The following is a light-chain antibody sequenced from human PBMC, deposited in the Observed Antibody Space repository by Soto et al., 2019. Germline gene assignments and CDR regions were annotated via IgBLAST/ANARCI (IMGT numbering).Light chain of an antibody. CDR1: QGISTY. V-gene: IGKV1-9*01. CDR2: TAS. J-gene: IGKJ5*01. CDR3: QQLAGFPIT. Sequence: DIHLTQSPSFLSASVGGRVTITCRASQGISTYLAWYQQKPGKAPNLLIYTASTLQTGVPSRFSGSAFGTEFTLTISSLQPEDFATYYCQQLAGFPITFGQGTRLEI.